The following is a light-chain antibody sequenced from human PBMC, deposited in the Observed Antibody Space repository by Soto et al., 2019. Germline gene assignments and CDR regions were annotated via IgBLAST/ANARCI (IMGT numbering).Light chain of an antibody. CDR2: GVT. CDR3: SSHTPNITL. CDR1: SSDIGGYDY. Sequence: QSALTQPASVSGSPGQSITISCTGTSSDIGGYDYVSWYQHHPGKAPKFIIYGVTNRPSGVSHRFSGSKSANTASLTISGLQAEDEADYYCSSHTPNITLFGGGTKVTVL. J-gene: IGLJ2*01. V-gene: IGLV2-14*01.